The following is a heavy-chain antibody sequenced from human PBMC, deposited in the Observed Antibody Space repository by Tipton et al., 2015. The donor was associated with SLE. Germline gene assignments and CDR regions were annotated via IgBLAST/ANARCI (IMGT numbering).Heavy chain of an antibody. Sequence: TLSLTCAVYGGSFSGYYWSWIRQPPGKGLEWIGEINHSGSTNYKPSLKSRVTISVDTSKNQFSLKLSSVTAADTAVYYCARREYYFDYWGQGTLVTVSS. CDR3: ARREYYFDY. CDR1: GGSFSGYY. D-gene: IGHD3-10*01. CDR2: INHSGST. J-gene: IGHJ4*02. V-gene: IGHV4-34*01.